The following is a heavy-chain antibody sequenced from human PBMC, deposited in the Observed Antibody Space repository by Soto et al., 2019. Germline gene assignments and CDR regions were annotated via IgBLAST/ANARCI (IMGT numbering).Heavy chain of an antibody. Sequence: LVQSGPNVKKPGTSVKVSCKTSGFTFGSSAVQWVRQVRGQRLEWIGWIVVASGYSNVAQKFQDRVSLTRDLSTNTAFMELSSLTSEDSAMYYCAADVIGVAGDFDHWGQGTLVSVSS. CDR3: AADVIGVAGDFDH. V-gene: IGHV1-58*01. CDR1: GFTFGSSA. J-gene: IGHJ4*02. D-gene: IGHD6-19*01. CDR2: IVVASGYS.